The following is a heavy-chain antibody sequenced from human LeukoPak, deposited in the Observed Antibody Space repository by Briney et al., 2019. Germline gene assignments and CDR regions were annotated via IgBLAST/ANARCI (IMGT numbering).Heavy chain of an antibody. CDR3: ARRAHLADAFDI. V-gene: IGHV3-9*01. J-gene: IGHJ3*02. CDR1: GFTFSSYA. CDR2: ISWNSGSI. Sequence: PGGSLRLFCAASGFTFSSYAMHWVRQAPGKGLEWVSGISWNSGSIGYADSVKGRFTISRDNAKNSLYLQMNSLRAEDTALYYCARRAHLADAFDIWGQGTMVTVSS.